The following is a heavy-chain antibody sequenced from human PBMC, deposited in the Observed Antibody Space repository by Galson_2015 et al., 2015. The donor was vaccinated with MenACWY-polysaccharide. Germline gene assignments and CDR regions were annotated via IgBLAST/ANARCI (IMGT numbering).Heavy chain of an antibody. D-gene: IGHD6-19*01. J-gene: IGHJ6*02. CDR2: VYASGGT. CDR3: ARVRGGQWPRYSMDV. Sequence: SENPSLTRTVSGASLSNYYWTWIRQPAGEGLGWIGRVYASGGTHPNPPPQSRLPLSGEHSQNQPSLGLSSVTAADTAIYYCARVRGGQWPRYSMDVWGQGTTVTVSS. V-gene: IGHV4-4*07. CDR1: GASLSNYY.